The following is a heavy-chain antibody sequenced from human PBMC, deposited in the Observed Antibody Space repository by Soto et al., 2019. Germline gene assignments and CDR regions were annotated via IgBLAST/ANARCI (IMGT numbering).Heavy chain of an antibody. D-gene: IGHD6-19*01. CDR3: ARPFDTSGWYDH. J-gene: IGHJ5*02. CDR1: GYSFTSYW. CDR2: IYPGDSDT. V-gene: IGHV5-51*01. Sequence: GECLKSSGNGSGYSFTSYWIAWVRQMPGKGLECMGIIYPGDSDTRYSPSFEGQVTISADKSINTAYLQWSSLKASDSAMYYCARPFDTSGWYDHWGQGTLVPVSS.